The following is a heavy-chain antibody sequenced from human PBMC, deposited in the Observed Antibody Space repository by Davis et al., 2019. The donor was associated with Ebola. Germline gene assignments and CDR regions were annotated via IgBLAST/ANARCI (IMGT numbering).Heavy chain of an antibody. CDR1: GFTFYRYE. V-gene: IGHV3-48*03. J-gene: IGHJ4*02. CDR2: MSPSGDII. CDR3: VPGTWI. Sequence: GESLKISCAASGFTFYRYEMNWVRQAPGKGLECVSHMSPSGDIIYYADSVKGRFTVSRDNAKKSLYLQMNSLRAEDTGVYYCVPGTWIRGQGTLVTVSS. D-gene: IGHD5-18*01.